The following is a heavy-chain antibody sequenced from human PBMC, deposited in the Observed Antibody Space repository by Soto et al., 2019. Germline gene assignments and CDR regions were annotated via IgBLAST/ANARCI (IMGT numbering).Heavy chain of an antibody. Sequence: PGGSLRLSCVGSGFNVSSYSLNWVRQAPGKGLEWVSSISSSNKYIYYADSLKGRFTISRDNAKNSLYLQVNSLRAEDTAVYFCATSHDSGSYGTFDYWGQGTLVTVSS. CDR1: GFNVSSYS. CDR3: ATSHDSGSYGTFDY. J-gene: IGHJ4*02. D-gene: IGHD3-10*01. V-gene: IGHV3-21*01. CDR2: ISSSNKYI.